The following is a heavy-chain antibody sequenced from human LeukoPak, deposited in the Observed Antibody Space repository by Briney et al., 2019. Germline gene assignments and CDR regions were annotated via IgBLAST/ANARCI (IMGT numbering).Heavy chain of an antibody. CDR3: ARSRGSYYFGFDY. V-gene: IGHV3-53*04. CDR1: GFTFSSYA. Sequence: GGSLRLSCAASGFTFSSYAMSWVRQAPGKGLEWVSVIYSGGSTYYADSVKGRFTISRHNSKNTLYLQMNSLRAEDTAVYYCARSRGSYYFGFDYWGQGTLVTVSS. J-gene: IGHJ4*02. CDR2: IYSGGST. D-gene: IGHD1-26*01.